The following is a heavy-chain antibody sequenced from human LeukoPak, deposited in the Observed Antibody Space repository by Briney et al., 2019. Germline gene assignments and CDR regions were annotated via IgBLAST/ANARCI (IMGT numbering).Heavy chain of an antibody. CDR2: IKQDGSEK. Sequence: GGSLRLSCAASGFTFSSYWMSWVRQAPGEGLEWVANIKQDGSEKYYVDSVKGRFTISRDNAKNSLYLQMNSLRAEDTAVYYCARDPGSYPYYFDYWGQGTLVTVSS. J-gene: IGHJ4*02. CDR3: ARDPGSYPYYFDY. D-gene: IGHD1-26*01. V-gene: IGHV3-7*01. CDR1: GFTFSSYW.